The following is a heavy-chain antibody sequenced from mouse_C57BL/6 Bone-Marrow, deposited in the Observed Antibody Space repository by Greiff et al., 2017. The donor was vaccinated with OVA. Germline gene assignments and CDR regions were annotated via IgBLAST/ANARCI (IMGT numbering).Heavy chain of an antibody. V-gene: IGHV1-50*01. CDR1: GYTFTSYW. CDR2: IDPSDSYT. J-gene: IGHJ2*01. CDR3: ARWLLNYFDY. D-gene: IGHD2-3*01. Sequence: QVQLQQPGAELVKPGASVKLSCKASGYTFTSYWMQWVKQRPGQGLEWIGEIDPSDSYTNYNQKFKGKATLTVDTSSSTAYMQLSSLTSEDSAVYYCARWLLNYFDYWGQGTTLTASS.